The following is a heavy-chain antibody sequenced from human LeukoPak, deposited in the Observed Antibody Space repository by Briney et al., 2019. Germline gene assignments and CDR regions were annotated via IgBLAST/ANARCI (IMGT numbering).Heavy chain of an antibody. V-gene: IGHV1-18*01. CDR1: GYTFTSYG. CDR2: ISAYNGNT. Sequence: ASVKVSCKASGYTFTSYGISWVRQAPGQGLEWMGWISAYNGNTNYAQKLQGRVTMTTDTSTSTAYMELRSLRSDDTAVYYCARNPPIVRFGELSINYYYYYMDVWGKGTTVTISS. D-gene: IGHD3-10*01. J-gene: IGHJ6*03. CDR3: ARNPPIVRFGELSINYYYYYMDV.